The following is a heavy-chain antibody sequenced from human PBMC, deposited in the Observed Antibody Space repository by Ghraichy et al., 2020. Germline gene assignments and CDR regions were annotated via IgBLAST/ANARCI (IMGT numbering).Heavy chain of an antibody. J-gene: IGHJ4*02. V-gene: IGHV3-9*01. Sequence: LSLTCAASGFTFDDYAMHWVRQAPGKGLEWVSGISWNSGSIGYADSVKGRFTISRDNAKNSLYLQMNSLRAEDTALYYCAKARLQFGYFDYWGQGTLVTVSS. CDR1: GFTFDDYA. D-gene: IGHD5-24*01. CDR3: AKARLQFGYFDY. CDR2: ISWNSGSI.